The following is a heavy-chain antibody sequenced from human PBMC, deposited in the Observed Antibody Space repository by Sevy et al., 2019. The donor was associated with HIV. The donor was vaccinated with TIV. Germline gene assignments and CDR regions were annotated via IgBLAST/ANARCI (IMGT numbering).Heavy chain of an antibody. CDR1: GYTLTELS. Sequence: ASMKVSCKVSGYTLTELSMHWVRQAPGKGLEWMGGFDPEDGETIYAQKFQGRVTMTEDTSTDTAYMELSSLRSEDTAVDYCATVGNLTGGGYYVMDGWGQGTTVTVSS. CDR2: FDPEDGET. J-gene: IGHJ6*02. V-gene: IGHV1-24*01. D-gene: IGHD3-9*01. CDR3: ATVGNLTGGGYYVMDG.